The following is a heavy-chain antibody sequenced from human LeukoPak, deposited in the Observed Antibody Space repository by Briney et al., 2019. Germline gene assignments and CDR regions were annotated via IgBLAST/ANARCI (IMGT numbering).Heavy chain of an antibody. J-gene: IGHJ5*02. Sequence: SETLSLTCTASGGSTSSYYWSWIRQPPGKGLEWIGYIYTSGSTNYNPSLKSRVTISVDTSKNPFSLKLSSVTAADTAVYYCARYSSSWSDRSQWFDPWGQGTLVTVSS. CDR3: ARYSSSWSDRSQWFDP. CDR2: IYTSGST. V-gene: IGHV4-4*09. CDR1: GGSTSSYY. D-gene: IGHD6-13*01.